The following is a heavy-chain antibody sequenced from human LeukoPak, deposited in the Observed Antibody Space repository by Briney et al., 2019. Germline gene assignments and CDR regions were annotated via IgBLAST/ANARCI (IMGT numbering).Heavy chain of an antibody. V-gene: IGHV4-59*01. J-gene: IGHJ4*02. D-gene: IGHD6-13*01. Sequence: PSETLSLTCTVSGGSISSYYWSWIRQPPGKGLEWIGHIDMSGSTNYNPSLKSRVTMSVDTSKNQFSLKLSSVTAADTAVYYCARGNIAAAGLPGYWGQGTLVTVSS. CDR1: GGSISSYY. CDR2: IDMSGST. CDR3: ARGNIAAAGLPGY.